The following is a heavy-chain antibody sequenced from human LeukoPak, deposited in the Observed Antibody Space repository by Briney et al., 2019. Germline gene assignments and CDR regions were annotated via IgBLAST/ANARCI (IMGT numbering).Heavy chain of an antibody. CDR1: GASISSGGYS. CDR3: ARLSLYSSSWLATYWLDP. CDR2: ICHRRST. Sequence: SETLSLTCAVSGASISSGGYSWRWIRQPPGKGLEWIWDICHRRSTYYNPSLKSRVSISVDTSKNQFSLRLSSVAAADTAVYYCARLSLYSSSWLATYWLDPWGQGTLVTVSS. J-gene: IGHJ5*02. D-gene: IGHD6-13*01. V-gene: IGHV4-30-2*03.